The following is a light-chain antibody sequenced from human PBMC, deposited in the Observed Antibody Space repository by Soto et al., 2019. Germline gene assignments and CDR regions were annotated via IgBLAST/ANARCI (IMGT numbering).Light chain of an antibody. CDR2: AAS. J-gene: IGKJ1*01. CDR3: QQSYSNLWT. CDR1: QTISSY. V-gene: IGKV1-39*01. Sequence: DVQMTQYPSSLSASVGDRVTIACRASQTISSYLNWYQQKPGTAPKLLIYAASSLQSGVPSRFSGSGSGTDFTLTISSLQPEDFATYYCQQSYSNLWTFGQGTKVDIK.